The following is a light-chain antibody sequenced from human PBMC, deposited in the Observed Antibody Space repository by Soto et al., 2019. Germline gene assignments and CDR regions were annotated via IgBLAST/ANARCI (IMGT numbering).Light chain of an antibody. CDR3: AAWDDNLNGPL. J-gene: IGLJ3*02. Sequence: QSALTQPPSLSGTPGQRVTLSCSGSNSNIGRYSVNWYQHFPGTAPKILIYSDDERPSGVPDRFSGSKSVTSASLAISGLQSEDEAEYYCAAWDDNLNGPLFGGGTKLTVL. CDR2: SDD. CDR1: NSNIGRYS. V-gene: IGLV1-44*01.